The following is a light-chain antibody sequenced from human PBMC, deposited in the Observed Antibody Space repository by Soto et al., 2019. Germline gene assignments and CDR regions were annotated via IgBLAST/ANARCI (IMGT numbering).Light chain of an antibody. CDR3: GSWDSSLSADV. Sequence: QSVMTQPPSVSAAPGQRVTLSCSGSSSNIGGNSVSWYQQLPGTAPKLLIYDDDKRPSGIPDRFSGSKSGTSATLGITGFQTGDEADHYCGSWDSSLSADVFGTGTKLTVL. J-gene: IGLJ1*01. V-gene: IGLV1-51*01. CDR1: SSNIGGNS. CDR2: DDD.